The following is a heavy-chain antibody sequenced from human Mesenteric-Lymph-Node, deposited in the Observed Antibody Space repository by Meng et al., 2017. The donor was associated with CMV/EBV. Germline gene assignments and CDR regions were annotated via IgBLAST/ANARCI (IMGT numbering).Heavy chain of an antibody. Sequence: GESLKISCKGSGYSFTSYWIGWVRQMPGKGLEWRGIIYPGDSDTRYSPSFQGQGTISADKSISTAYLQWSSLKASDTAMYYCARRLYSGYCSGGSCPNWFDPWGQGTLVTVSS. D-gene: IGHD2-15*01. CDR1: GYSFTSYW. J-gene: IGHJ5*02. CDR2: IYPGDSDT. CDR3: ARRLYSGYCSGGSCPNWFDP. V-gene: IGHV5-51*01.